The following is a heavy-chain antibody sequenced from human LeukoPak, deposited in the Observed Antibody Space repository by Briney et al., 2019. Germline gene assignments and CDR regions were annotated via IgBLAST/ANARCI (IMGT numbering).Heavy chain of an antibody. Sequence: PGGSLRLSCAASGFTFSNAWMSWVRQAPGKGLEWVGRIRSKTDGGTTDYAAPVKGRFTISRDDSKNTLYLQMDSLKTEDTAVYYCTTVYSDSGGFYFNYCDYWGQGTLVTVST. D-gene: IGHD3-22*01. V-gene: IGHV3-15*01. J-gene: IGHJ4*02. CDR3: TTVYSDSGGFYFNYCDY. CDR2: IRSKTDGGTT. CDR1: GFTFSNAW.